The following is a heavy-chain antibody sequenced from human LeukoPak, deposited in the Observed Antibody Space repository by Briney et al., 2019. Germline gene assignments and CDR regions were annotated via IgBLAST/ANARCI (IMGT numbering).Heavy chain of an antibody. CDR2: ISDTGATT. CDR1: GFTFSSYA. CDR3: AKDTSIGRYCTNGVCFPFDY. Sequence: SGGSLSLSCAGSGFTFSSYAMSWVRQAPGKGLEWVSAISDTGATTYDADSVKGRFTISRDNSRSTLYLQMNSLRAEDTALYYCAKDTSIGRYCTNGVCFPFDYCGQGTLVTVSS. J-gene: IGHJ4*02. V-gene: IGHV3-23*01. D-gene: IGHD2-8*01.